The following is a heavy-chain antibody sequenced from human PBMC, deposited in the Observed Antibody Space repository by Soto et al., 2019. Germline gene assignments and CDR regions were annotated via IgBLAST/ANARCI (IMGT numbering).Heavy chain of an antibody. CDR1: GFSLSTSGVG. D-gene: IGHD3-3*01. Sequence: QITLKESGPTLVKPTQTLTLTCTFSGFSLSTSGVGVGWIRQPPGKALEWLALIYWNDDKRYSPSLKSRLTITKDNSKNQVVLTMTNMDPADTATYYRAHSLEDLDAFDIWGQGTMVTVSS. CDR2: IYWNDDK. V-gene: IGHV2-5*01. J-gene: IGHJ3*02. CDR3: AHSLEDLDAFDI.